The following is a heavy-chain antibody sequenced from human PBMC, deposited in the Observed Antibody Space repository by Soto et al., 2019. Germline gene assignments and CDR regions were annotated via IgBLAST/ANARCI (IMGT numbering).Heavy chain of an antibody. CDR3: ARDSYDSDAFDI. D-gene: IGHD3-22*01. V-gene: IGHV3-30-3*01. CDR1: GFTFSSYA. CDR2: ISYDGSNK. Sequence: QVQLVESGGGVVQPGRSLRLSCAASGFTFSSYAMHWVRQAPGKGLEWVAVISYDGSNKYYADSVKGRFTISRDNSKNTLYLQMNSLRAEDTAVYYCARDSYDSDAFDIWGQGTMVTVSS. J-gene: IGHJ3*02.